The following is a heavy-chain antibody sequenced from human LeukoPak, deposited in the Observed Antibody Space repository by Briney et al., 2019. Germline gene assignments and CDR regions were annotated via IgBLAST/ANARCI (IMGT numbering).Heavy chain of an antibody. CDR2: IYFSGST. D-gene: IGHD6-19*01. CDR3: ARPRSTSGWDGDFDS. CDR1: VGSISTYY. J-gene: IGHJ4*02. V-gene: IGHV4-59*01. Sequence: SETLSLTCTASVGSISTYYWSWIRQPPGKGLEWIGYIYFSGSTNYNPSLKSRVTISIDTSKNQFSLKRTSVTAADTAMYYCARPRSTSGWDGDFDSWGQGTLVTVSS.